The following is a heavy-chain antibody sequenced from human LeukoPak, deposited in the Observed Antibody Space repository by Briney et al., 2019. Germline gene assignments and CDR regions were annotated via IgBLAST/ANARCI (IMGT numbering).Heavy chain of an antibody. J-gene: IGHJ4*02. D-gene: IGHD3-10*01. Sequence: SETLSLTCAVYGGSFSGYYWSWIRQPPGKGLEWIGEINHSGNTNYNPSLKSRVTISVDTSKNQFSLKLSSVTAADTAVYYCASETTYGSGGPYYFDYWGQGTLVTVSS. V-gene: IGHV4-34*01. CDR1: GGSFSGYY. CDR3: ASETTYGSGGPYYFDY. CDR2: INHSGNT.